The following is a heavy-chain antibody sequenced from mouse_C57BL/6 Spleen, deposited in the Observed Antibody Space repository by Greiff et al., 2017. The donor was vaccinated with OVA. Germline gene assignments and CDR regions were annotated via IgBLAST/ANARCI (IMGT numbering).Heavy chain of an antibody. CDR2: IDPSDSYT. J-gene: IGHJ2*01. CDR1: GYTFTSYW. Sequence: QVQLQQPGAELVRPGTSVKLSCKASGYTFTSYWMHWVKQRPGQGLEWIGVIDPSDSYTNYNQKFKGKATLTVDTSSSTAYMQLSSLTSEDSAVYYYANYYGSSYGYWGQGTTLTVSS. D-gene: IGHD1-1*01. V-gene: IGHV1-59*01. CDR3: ANYYGSSYGY.